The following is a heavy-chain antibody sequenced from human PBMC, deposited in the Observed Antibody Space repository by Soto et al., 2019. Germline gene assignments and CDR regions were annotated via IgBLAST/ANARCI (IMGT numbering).Heavy chain of an antibody. D-gene: IGHD5-18*01. J-gene: IGHJ4*02. V-gene: IGHV1-2*02. Sequence: ASVRVSCKSSGYAFTGYYIHWVRQAPGQGLEWMGWINPNSGDTNYAQKFQGRVTMTRDTSFSTAYMELSSLRSDDTAVYYCATRYSYVHFWGQGTLVTX. CDR1: GYAFTGYY. CDR3: ATRYSYVHF. CDR2: INPNSGDT.